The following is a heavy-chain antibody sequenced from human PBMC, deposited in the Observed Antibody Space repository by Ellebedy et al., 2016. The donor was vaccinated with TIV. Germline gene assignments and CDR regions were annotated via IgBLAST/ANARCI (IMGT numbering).Heavy chain of an antibody. V-gene: IGHV3-30*18. Sequence: GESLKISCAASGFTFSGFGMHWVRQAPGKGLEWVAVLSSDGNSEHYADSVKGRFTISRDNSKNTLYLQMNSLRAEDTAVYYCAKTVTAYYYYYGMDVWGQGTTVIVSS. CDR2: LSSDGNSE. CDR1: GFTFSGFG. J-gene: IGHJ6*02. CDR3: AKTVTAYYYYYGMDV. D-gene: IGHD2-21*02.